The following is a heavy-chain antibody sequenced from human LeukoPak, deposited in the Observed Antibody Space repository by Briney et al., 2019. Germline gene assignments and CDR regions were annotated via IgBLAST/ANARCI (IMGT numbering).Heavy chain of an antibody. D-gene: IGHD3-9*01. CDR3: AKWGDYGVLTGYYVSDY. CDR2: ITGSGGNT. Sequence: GASLRLSCAASGFTFSNYAMSWVRQAPGKGLEWVSAITGSGGNTYYADSVKGRFTISRDNSKNTVFLQMNSLRAEDTAVYYCAKWGDYGVLTGYYVSDYWGQGTLVTVSS. CDR1: GFTFSNYA. V-gene: IGHV3-23*01. J-gene: IGHJ4*02.